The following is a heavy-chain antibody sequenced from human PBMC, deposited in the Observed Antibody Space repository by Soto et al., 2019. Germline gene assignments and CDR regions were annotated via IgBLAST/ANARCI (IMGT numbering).Heavy chain of an antibody. J-gene: IGHJ6*02. Sequence: ASVKVSCNASGYTFTGYYMHWVRQAPGQGLEWMGWINPNSGGTNYAQKFQGRVTMTRDTSISTAYMELSRLRSDDTAVYHCARVRRTGELYYYYYYGMDVWGQGTTVTVSS. CDR2: INPNSGGT. D-gene: IGHD3-9*01. CDR3: ARVRRTGELYYYYYYGMDV. CDR1: GYTFTGYY. V-gene: IGHV1-2*02.